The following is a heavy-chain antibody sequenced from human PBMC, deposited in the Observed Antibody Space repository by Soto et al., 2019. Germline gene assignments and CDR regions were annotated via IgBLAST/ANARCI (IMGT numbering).Heavy chain of an antibody. D-gene: IGHD1-26*01. J-gene: IGHJ5*02. CDR3: ARGYSRNSFDP. CDR2: INPNTGGT. CDR1: GFPFSDYY. Sequence: XSVKVSCKASGFPFSDYYLHWVRLAPGQGLEWMGWINPNTGGTNYAQKFQGWVTLTSDTSISTAYMELSRMTSDDTAVYYCARGYSRNSFDPWGQGTLVTVSS. V-gene: IGHV1-2*04.